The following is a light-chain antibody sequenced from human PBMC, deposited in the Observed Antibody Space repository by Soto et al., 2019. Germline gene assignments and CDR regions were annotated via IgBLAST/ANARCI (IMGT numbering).Light chain of an antibody. V-gene: IGLV1-51*02. CDR2: EDN. CDR1: SSDIGNHY. CDR3: GTWDNSLTSVVV. J-gene: IGLJ2*01. Sequence: QSVLTQPPSVSAAPGQTVTISCSGSSSDIGNHYVSWYQQIPGAAPRLLIYEDNHRPSGIPDRFSAAKSGTSATLGITGLQTGDEADYYCGTWDNSLTSVVVFGGGTKLTVL.